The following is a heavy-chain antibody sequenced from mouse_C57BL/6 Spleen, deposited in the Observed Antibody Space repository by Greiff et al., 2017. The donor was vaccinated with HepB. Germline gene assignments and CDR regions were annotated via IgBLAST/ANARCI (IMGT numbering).Heavy chain of an antibody. V-gene: IGHV5-17*01. D-gene: IGHD2-5*01. CDR2: ISSGSSTI. CDR3: ARDSYSNYDAMDY. CDR1: GFTFSDYG. J-gene: IGHJ4*01. Sequence: VQLKASGGGLVKPGGSLKLSCAASGFTFSDYGMHWVRQAPEKGLEWVAYISSGSSTIYYADTVKGRFTISRDNAKNTLFLQMTSLSSEDTAMYYCARDSYSNYDAMDYWGQGTSVTVSS.